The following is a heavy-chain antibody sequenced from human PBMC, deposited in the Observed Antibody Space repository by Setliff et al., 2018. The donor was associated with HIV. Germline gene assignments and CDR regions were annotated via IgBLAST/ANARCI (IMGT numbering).Heavy chain of an antibody. CDR2: IFYSGST. Sequence: KTSETLSLTCTVSGGSISRSSYYWGWIRQPPGKGLEWVGSIFYSGSTYYNPSLKNRVTISVDTSKNQFSLKLTSVTAADTAVYYCAREVGHRSGYYRGSFDYWGQGTLVTVSS. CDR3: AREVGHRSGYYRGSFDY. V-gene: IGHV4-39*07. J-gene: IGHJ4*02. CDR1: GGSISRSSYY. D-gene: IGHD6-19*01.